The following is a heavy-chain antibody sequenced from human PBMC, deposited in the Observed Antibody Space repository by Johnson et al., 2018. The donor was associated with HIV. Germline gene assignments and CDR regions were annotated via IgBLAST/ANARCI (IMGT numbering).Heavy chain of an antibody. J-gene: IGHJ3*02. CDR3: ARARTVVIARPDAFDI. Sequence: QMQLVESGGGVVQPGRSLRLSCAASGFTFSSYAMHWVRQAPGKGLEWVAVISYDGSNKYYADSMKGRFTISRDNSKNTLYLQMNSLRAEDTAVYYCARARTVVIARPDAFDIWGQGTMVTVSS. CDR2: ISYDGSNK. CDR1: GFTFSSYA. D-gene: IGHD2-21*01. V-gene: IGHV3-30*04.